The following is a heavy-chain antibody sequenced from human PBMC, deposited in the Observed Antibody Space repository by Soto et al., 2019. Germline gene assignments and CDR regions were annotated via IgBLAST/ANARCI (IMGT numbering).Heavy chain of an antibody. V-gene: IGHV4-59*01. D-gene: IGHD2-15*01. CDR2: IFHSGNA. CDR3: ARSHAPTLPFDY. CDR1: GGSMRNVY. Sequence: PSETLSLTCTGSGGSMRNVYWSWIRQPPGKRLEWIGFIFHSGNAKYNPSLKSRVTISIDTSKSQFSLSLDSVTAADTAVYFCARSHAPTLPFDYWGPGTLVTVSS. J-gene: IGHJ4*01.